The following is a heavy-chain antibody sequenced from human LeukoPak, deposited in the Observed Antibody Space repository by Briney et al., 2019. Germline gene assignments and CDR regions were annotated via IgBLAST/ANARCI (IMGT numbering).Heavy chain of an antibody. D-gene: IGHD2/OR15-2a*01. V-gene: IGHV6-1*01. Sequence: SQTLSLTCAISGDSVSSNSAAWIWIRQSPSRGLEWLGWTYYRSKWNNGSEVSVKGRITINPDTSKNQFSLQLNSVTTEDTAVYYCGRAMAPNREVGSWGQGTLVTVSS. CDR3: GRAMAPNREVGS. CDR1: GDSVSSNSAA. J-gene: IGHJ5*02. CDR2: TYYRSKWNN.